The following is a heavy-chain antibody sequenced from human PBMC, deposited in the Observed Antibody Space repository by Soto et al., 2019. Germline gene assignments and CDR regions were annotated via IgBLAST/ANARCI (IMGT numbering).Heavy chain of an antibody. D-gene: IGHD2-2*01. CDR2: INPNSGGT. Sequence: ASVKVSCKASGYTFTGYYMHWVRQAPGQGLEWMGWINPNSGGTNYAQKFQGWVTMTRDTSISTAYMELSRLRSDETAVYYCARGPPQSYCSSTSCSPDYYYYYMDVWGKGTTVTVSS. CDR3: ARGPPQSYCSSTSCSPDYYYYYMDV. J-gene: IGHJ6*03. CDR1: GYTFTGYY. V-gene: IGHV1-2*04.